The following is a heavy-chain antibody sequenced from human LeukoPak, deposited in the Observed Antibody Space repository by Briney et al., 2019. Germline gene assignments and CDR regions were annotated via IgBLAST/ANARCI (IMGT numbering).Heavy chain of an antibody. CDR1: GYTFTSYG. CDR3: ARVVSNELYFGY. Sequence: ASVKVSCKASGYTFTSYGISWVRQAPGQGLEWMGWISAYNGNTNYAQKLQGRVTMTTDTSTSTAYMEWRSLRSDDTAVYYCARVVSNELYFGYWGQGTLVTVSS. J-gene: IGHJ4*02. CDR2: ISAYNGNT. V-gene: IGHV1-18*01. D-gene: IGHD3-10*01.